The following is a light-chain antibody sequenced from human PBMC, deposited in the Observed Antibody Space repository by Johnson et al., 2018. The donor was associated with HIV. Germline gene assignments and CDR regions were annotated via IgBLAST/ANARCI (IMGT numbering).Light chain of an antibody. J-gene: IGLJ1*01. Sequence: QLVLTQPPSVSAAPGQKVTISCSGSSSNIGNNYVSWYQQLPGTAPKLLIYDNNKRPSGPPDRFSGSKSGTSATLALTGLQTGDEADFYCGTWDSTLSAGGVFGTGTKVTVL. CDR1: SSNIGNNY. CDR2: DNN. CDR3: GTWDSTLSAGGV. V-gene: IGLV1-51*01.